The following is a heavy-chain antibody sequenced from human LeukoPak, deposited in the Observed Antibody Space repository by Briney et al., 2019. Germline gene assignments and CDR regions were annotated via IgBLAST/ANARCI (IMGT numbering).Heavy chain of an antibody. CDR1: GFTFSSYG. V-gene: IGHV3-30*03. Sequence: GGSLRLSCAASGFTFSSYGMHWVRQAPGKGLEWVAVISYDGSNKYYADSVKGQFTISRDNSKNTLYLQMNSLRAEDTAVYYCASHLPFKYYYDSSGYSDYWGQGTLVTVSS. CDR3: ASHLPFKYYYDSSGYSDY. CDR2: ISYDGSNK. D-gene: IGHD3-22*01. J-gene: IGHJ4*02.